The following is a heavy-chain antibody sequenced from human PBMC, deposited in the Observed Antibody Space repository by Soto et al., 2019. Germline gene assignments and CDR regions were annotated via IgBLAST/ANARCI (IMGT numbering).Heavy chain of an antibody. V-gene: IGHV4-61*01. CDR1: GGSFKSGSYS. CDR3: ARDFAYFDS. Sequence: QVQLQESGPGLVKPSETLSLTCTVSGGSFKSGSYSWSWIRQPPGKGLEWIGDVYHTGRTSYNPSLKSRVSISMDTSKNQFSLNLDSVTAADTAVYFCARDFAYFDSWAQGTLVTVSS. J-gene: IGHJ4*02. CDR2: VYHTGRT. D-gene: IGHD3-3*01.